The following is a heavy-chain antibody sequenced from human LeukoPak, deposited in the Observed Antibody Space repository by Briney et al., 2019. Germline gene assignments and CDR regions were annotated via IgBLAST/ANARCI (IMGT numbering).Heavy chain of an antibody. CDR3: ARDANPIAAGTYNPFDP. J-gene: IGHJ5*02. D-gene: IGHD6-13*01. CDR1: GCSIVNSDYC. Sequence: PSETLSLTCTVSGCSIVNSDYCWSRIRQGPGKGLEWIGYIHFSRSTYYNPSIRRRLTMSVDTSKTHLSLKLTSVTAADTAVYYCARDANPIAAGTYNPFDPWGQGTLVTVSS. V-gene: IGHV4-31*03. CDR2: IHFSRST.